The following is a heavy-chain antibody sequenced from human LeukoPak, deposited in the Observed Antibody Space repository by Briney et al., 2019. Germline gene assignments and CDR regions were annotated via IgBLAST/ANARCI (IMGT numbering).Heavy chain of an antibody. CDR1: GFTFSSYA. CDR3: AREGDWSSFDY. J-gene: IGHJ4*02. V-gene: IGHV3-30-3*01. D-gene: IGHD3/OR15-3a*01. Sequence: GGSLRLSCAASGFTFSSYAMHWVRQAPGRGREWVAVVSYDGSNKYYADSAKGGFTLPRDNSKNTPYLQMNSLRAEDTAVYYCAREGDWSSFDYWGQGTLVTVSS. CDR2: VSYDGSNK.